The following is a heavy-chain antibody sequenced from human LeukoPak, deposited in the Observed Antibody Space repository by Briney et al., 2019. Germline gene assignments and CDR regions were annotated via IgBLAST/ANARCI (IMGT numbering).Heavy chain of an antibody. CDR2: IYYSGST. Sequence: SETLSLTCTVSGGSISSSSYYWGWIRQPPGKGLEWIGSIYYSGSTYYNPSLKSRVTISVDTSKNQFSLKLSSVTAADTAVYYCARDQDYYDSSGYYYSPYYFDYWGQGTLVTVSS. V-gene: IGHV4-39*07. D-gene: IGHD3-22*01. J-gene: IGHJ4*02. CDR3: ARDQDYYDSSGYYYSPYYFDY. CDR1: GGSISSSSYY.